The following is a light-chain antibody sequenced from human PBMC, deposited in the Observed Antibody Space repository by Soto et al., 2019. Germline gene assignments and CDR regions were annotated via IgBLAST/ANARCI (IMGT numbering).Light chain of an antibody. J-gene: IGLJ1*01. Sequence: QSALTQPASVSGSPGQSITISCTGTSSDVGSYNLVSWYQQHPGKAPKFMIYEATKRPSGVSNRFSGSKSSNTASLTISGLQAEDEADYYCCSYAGSSTYVFGTGTKVTVL. V-gene: IGLV2-23*01. CDR1: SSDVGSYNL. CDR2: EAT. CDR3: CSYAGSSTYV.